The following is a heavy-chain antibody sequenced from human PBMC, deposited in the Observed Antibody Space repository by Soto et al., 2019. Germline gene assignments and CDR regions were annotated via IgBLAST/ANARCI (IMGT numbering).Heavy chain of an antibody. CDR3: ARGVTMVRGVIHTPDFDY. D-gene: IGHD3-10*01. CDR1: GGSISSGGYY. V-gene: IGHV4-31*03. Sequence: QVQLQESGPGLVKPSQTLSLTCTVSGGSISSGGYYWSWIRQHPGKGLEWIGYIYYSGSTYYNPSLKSRVTISVDTSKIQFSLKLSSVTAADTAVYCCARGVTMVRGVIHTPDFDYWGQGTLVTVSS. CDR2: IYYSGST. J-gene: IGHJ4*02.